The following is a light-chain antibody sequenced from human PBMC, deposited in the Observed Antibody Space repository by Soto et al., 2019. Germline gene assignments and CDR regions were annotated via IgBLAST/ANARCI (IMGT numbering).Light chain of an antibody. V-gene: IGLV2-14*01. CDR2: EVS. CDR1: SSDVGSYDH. CDR3: NSYTNRNTVV. J-gene: IGLJ2*01. Sequence: QSALTQPASVSGSPGQSITISCSGTSSDVGSYDHVAWYQQFPGKTPKLMIYEVSNRPSGVSSRFSGSKSGNTASLTISGLQAEDEADYYCNSYTNRNTVVFGGGTKLTVL.